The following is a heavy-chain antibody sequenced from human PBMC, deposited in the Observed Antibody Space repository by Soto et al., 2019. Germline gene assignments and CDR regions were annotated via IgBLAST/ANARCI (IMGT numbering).Heavy chain of an antibody. D-gene: IGHD6-6*01. Sequence: GGSLRLSCAASGFTFSSYEMNWVRQAPGKGLEWVSYISSSGSTIYYADSVKGRFTISRDNAKNSLYLQMNSLRAEDTAVYYCARDSHLRSSYQSPYWGQGTLVTVSS. CDR1: GFTFSSYE. CDR3: ARDSHLRSSYQSPY. V-gene: IGHV3-48*03. CDR2: ISSSGSTI. J-gene: IGHJ4*02.